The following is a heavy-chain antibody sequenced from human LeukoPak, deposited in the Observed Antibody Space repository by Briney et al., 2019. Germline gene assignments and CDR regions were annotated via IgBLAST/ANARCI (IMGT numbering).Heavy chain of an antibody. CDR3: ARGFAGYWSAVVWFGELSLGAFDI. CDR1: GGTFSSYA. CDR2: IIPIFGTA. D-gene: IGHD3-10*01. J-gene: IGHJ3*02. Sequence: ASVKVSCKASGGTFSSYAISWVRQAPGQGLEWMGGIIPIFGTANYAQKFQGRVTITADKSTSTAYMELSSLRSEDTAVYYCARGFAGYWSAVVWFGELSLGAFDIWGQGTMVTVSS. V-gene: IGHV1-69*06.